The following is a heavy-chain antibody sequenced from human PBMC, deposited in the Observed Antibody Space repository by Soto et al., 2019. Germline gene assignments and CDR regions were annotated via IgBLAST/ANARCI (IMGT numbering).Heavy chain of an antibody. D-gene: IGHD5-12*01. Sequence: QVQLRQWGAGLLKPSETLSLTCAVYGDSFSAYHWNWIRQPPGKGLEWIGDINHSGSTNYNPSLTSRVTISIDTSKTQFSLKLPSVPAGDTAVYYCATKDRATMSGTPWGQGTLVTVSS. J-gene: IGHJ5*02. CDR1: GDSFSAYH. CDR2: INHSGST. V-gene: IGHV4-34*01. CDR3: ATKDRATMSGTP.